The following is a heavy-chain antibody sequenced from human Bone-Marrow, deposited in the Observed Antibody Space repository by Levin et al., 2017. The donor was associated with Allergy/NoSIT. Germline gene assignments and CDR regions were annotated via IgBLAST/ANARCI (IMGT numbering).Heavy chain of an antibody. D-gene: IGHD6-13*01. CDR3: AIERGADRTTWYETFDY. J-gene: IGHJ4*02. Sequence: SETLSLTCAVSGDSVSTSSATWNWIRQSPSRGLEWLGRTYYTSEWNNDYAMSVKGRITITPDTSKNQFSLHLKSVTPEDTAVYYCAIERGADRTTWYETFDYWGQGPQVTGSS. CDR1: GDSVSTSSAT. V-gene: IGHV6-1*01. CDR2: TYYTSEWNN.